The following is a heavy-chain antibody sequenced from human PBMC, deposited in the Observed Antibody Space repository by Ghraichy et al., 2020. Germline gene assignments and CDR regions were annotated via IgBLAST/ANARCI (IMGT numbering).Heavy chain of an antibody. CDR2: IYSGGST. J-gene: IGHJ4*02. D-gene: IGHD2-2*01. CDR3: ARGHKTERVVPLNYFDY. Sequence: GESLNISCAASGFTVSSNYMSWVRQAPGKGLEWVSVIYSGGSTYYADSVKGQFTISRDNSKNTLYLQMNSLRAEDTAVYYCARGHKTERVVPLNYFDYWGQGTLVTVSS. V-gene: IGHV3-66*02. CDR1: GFTVSSNY.